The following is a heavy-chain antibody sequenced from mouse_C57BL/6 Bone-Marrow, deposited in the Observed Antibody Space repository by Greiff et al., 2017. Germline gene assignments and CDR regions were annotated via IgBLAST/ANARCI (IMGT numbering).Heavy chain of an antibody. CDR1: GYTFTSYD. CDR3: ARDYGSSYWYFDV. Sequence: VQLQQSGPELVKPGASVKLSCKASGYTFTSYDINWVKQRPGQGLEWIGWIYPRDGSTKYNEKFKGKATLTVDTSSSTAYMELHSLPSADSAVYVCARDYGSSYWYFDVWGTGTTVTVSS. V-gene: IGHV1-85*01. D-gene: IGHD1-1*01. J-gene: IGHJ1*03. CDR2: IYPRDGST.